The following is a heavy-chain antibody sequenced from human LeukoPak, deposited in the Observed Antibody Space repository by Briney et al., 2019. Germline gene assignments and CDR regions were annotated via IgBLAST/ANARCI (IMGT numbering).Heavy chain of an antibody. CDR1: GYTFSDYD. CDR3: ARRSGWASFDY. J-gene: IGHJ4*02. D-gene: IGHD6-19*01. Sequence: ASVKVSCKASGYTFSDYDINWVRQATGRGPEWMGWMNPNSGNTGYAQKFQGRVTITRNTSITTAYMELSSVRSEDTAVYYCARRSGWASFDYWGQGTLVTVSS. CDR2: MNPNSGNT. V-gene: IGHV1-8*03.